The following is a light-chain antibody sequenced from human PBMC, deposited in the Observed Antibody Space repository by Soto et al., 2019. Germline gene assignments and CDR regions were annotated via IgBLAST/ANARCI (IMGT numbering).Light chain of an antibody. Sequence: EIVMTQSPAPLSVSPGERATLSCRASQSVSSNLAWYQQKPGQAPRLLIYGASTRVTGIPARFSGSGSGTEFTLTISSLQSEDFAVYYCQQYNNWPPEYTFGQGTKLEIK. CDR2: GAS. CDR1: QSVSSN. CDR3: QQYNNWPPEYT. J-gene: IGKJ2*01. V-gene: IGKV3-15*01.